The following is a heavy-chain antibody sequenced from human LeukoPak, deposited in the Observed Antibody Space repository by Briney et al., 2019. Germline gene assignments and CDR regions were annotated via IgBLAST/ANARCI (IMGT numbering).Heavy chain of an antibody. V-gene: IGHV4-38-2*02. CDR3: ARGMATIEGYYYMDV. CDR1: GYSISSGYY. J-gene: IGHJ6*03. D-gene: IGHD5-24*01. Sequence: PSETLSLTCTVSGYSISSGYYWGWIRQPPGKGLEWIGSIYHSGSTYYNPSLKSRVTISVDTSKNQFSLKLSSVTAADTAVYYCARGMATIEGYYYMDVWGKGTTVTISS. CDR2: IYHSGST.